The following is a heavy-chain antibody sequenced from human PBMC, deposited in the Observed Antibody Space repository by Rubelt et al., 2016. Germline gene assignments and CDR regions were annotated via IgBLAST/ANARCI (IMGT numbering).Heavy chain of an antibody. V-gene: IGHV4-39*07. CDR2: IYYSGTT. CDR3: ARDRGGADYDFDY. J-gene: IGHJ4*02. D-gene: IGHD4-17*01. Sequence: QLQLQESGPGLVKPSETLSLTCTVSGDSINSGSYHWGWIRQPPGKGLEWIGSIYYSGTTYHNPPLRCRVPISVDTAKNQFSSKLSSVTAADTAVYYCARDRGGADYDFDYWGQGTLVTVSS. CDR1: GDSINSGSYH.